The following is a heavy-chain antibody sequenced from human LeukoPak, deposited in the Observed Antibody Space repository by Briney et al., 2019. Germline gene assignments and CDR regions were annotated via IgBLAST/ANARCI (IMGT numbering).Heavy chain of an antibody. Sequence: GGSLRLSCAASGFTFSSYAMSWVRQAPGKGLEWVSAISGSGGSTYYADSVKDRFTISRDNSKNTLYLQMNSLRAEDTAVYYCAKGGAAAGKFDYWGQGTLVTVSS. CDR2: ISGSGGST. D-gene: IGHD6-13*01. V-gene: IGHV3-23*01. CDR3: AKGGAAAGKFDY. J-gene: IGHJ4*02. CDR1: GFTFSSYA.